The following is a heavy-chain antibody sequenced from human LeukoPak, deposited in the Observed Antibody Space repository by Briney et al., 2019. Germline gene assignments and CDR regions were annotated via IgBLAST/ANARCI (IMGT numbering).Heavy chain of an antibody. Sequence: PSETLSLTCTVSGGSISSSSYYWGWIRQPPGKGLEWIGSIYYSGSTYYNPSLKSRVTISVDTSKNQFSLKLSSVTAADTAVYYCARHVSGYCSGGSCYSGWFDPWGQGTLVTVSS. CDR3: ARHVSGYCSGGSCYSGWFDP. D-gene: IGHD2-15*01. CDR1: GGSISSSSYY. V-gene: IGHV4-39*01. CDR2: IYYSGST. J-gene: IGHJ5*02.